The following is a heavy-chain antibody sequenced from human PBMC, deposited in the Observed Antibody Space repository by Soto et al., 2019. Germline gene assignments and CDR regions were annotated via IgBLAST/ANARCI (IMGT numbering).Heavy chain of an antibody. CDR2: INAGNGNT. V-gene: IGHV1-3*01. Sequence: GASLKVSCKASGYTFTSYAMHWVRQAPGQRLEWMGWINAGNGNTKYSQKFQGRVTITRDTSASTAYMELSSLRSEDTAVYYCARDVVVVAATIPGDYYDFMDFWGKGTTVTVSS. D-gene: IGHD2-15*01. CDR3: ARDVVVVAATIPGDYYDFMDF. J-gene: IGHJ6*03. CDR1: GYTFTSYA.